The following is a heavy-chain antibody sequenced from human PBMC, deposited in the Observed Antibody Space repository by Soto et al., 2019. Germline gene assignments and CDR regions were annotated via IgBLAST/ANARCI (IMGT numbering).Heavy chain of an antibody. D-gene: IGHD1-26*01. Sequence: GGSLRLSCAASGFTFSSYAMSWVRQAPGKGLEWVSAISGSGGSTYYADSVKGRFTISRDNSKNTLYLQMNSLRAEDTAVYYCAKDLGSGSYYRPLLWPPHYYGIDGWGQGTTVTVSS. CDR1: GFTFSSYA. CDR3: AKDLGSGSYYRPLLWPPHYYGIDG. J-gene: IGHJ6*02. CDR2: ISGSGGST. V-gene: IGHV3-23*01.